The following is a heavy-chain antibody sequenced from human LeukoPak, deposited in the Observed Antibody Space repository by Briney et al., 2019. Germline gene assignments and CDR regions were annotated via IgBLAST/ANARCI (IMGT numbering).Heavy chain of an antibody. D-gene: IGHD1-26*01. V-gene: IGHV4-34*01. J-gene: IGHJ4*02. CDR1: GGSFRGYY. CDR3: ARGYSGRLSGYYFDY. CDR2: INHSGRT. Sequence: EPSETLSLTCAVYGGSFRGYYCSWIRQPPGKGLEWIGEINHSGRTNYNPSLKSRVTTSVDTSKDQISLKLRSVTAADTAVYYCARGYSGRLSGYYFDYWVQGSLVTVSS.